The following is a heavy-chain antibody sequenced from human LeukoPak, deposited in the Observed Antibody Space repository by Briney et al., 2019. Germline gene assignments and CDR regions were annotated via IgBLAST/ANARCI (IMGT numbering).Heavy chain of an antibody. CDR3: AREVLDYYDSSGYSY. Sequence: ASVKVSCKASGYTFTSYGISWVRQAPGQGLEWMGWISAYNGNTNYAQKLQGRVTMTRDTSTSTVYMELSSLRSEDTAVYYYAREVLDYYDSSGYSYWGQGTLVTVSS. J-gene: IGHJ4*02. V-gene: IGHV1-18*01. CDR2: ISAYNGNT. D-gene: IGHD3-22*01. CDR1: GYTFTSYG.